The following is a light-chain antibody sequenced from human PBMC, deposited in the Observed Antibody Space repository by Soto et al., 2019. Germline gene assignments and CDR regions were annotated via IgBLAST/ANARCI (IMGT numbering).Light chain of an antibody. V-gene: IGKV1-9*01. Sequence: DIQLTQSPSFLSASVGDRVTITCRASQGISYFLAWYQQKPGKAPKLLIYAASTFQSGVPSRFSGSGSGTEFTLTISSLQPEDFATYHCQQFKSYPFTFGGGTKVEIK. CDR1: QGISYF. CDR2: AAS. J-gene: IGKJ4*01. CDR3: QQFKSYPFT.